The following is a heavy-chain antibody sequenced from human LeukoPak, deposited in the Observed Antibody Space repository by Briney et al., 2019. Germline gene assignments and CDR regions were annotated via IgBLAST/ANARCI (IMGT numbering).Heavy chain of an antibody. J-gene: IGHJ4*02. Sequence: SQTLSLTCAVSGGSISSGGYSWSWIRQPPGKGLEWIGYIYHSGSTYYNPSLKSRVTISVDRSKNQFSLKLSSVTAADTAVYYCARARITMVRGVIVDYWGQGTLVTVSS. CDR1: GGSISSGGYS. V-gene: IGHV4-30-2*01. CDR2: IYHSGST. D-gene: IGHD3-10*01. CDR3: ARARITMVRGVIVDY.